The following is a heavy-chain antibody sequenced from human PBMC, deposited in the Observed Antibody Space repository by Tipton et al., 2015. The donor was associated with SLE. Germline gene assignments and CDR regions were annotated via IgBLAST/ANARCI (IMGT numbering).Heavy chain of an antibody. CDR1: GGSVSGHY. CDR2: INHSGRT. Sequence: TLSLTCAVYGGSVSGHYWSWIRQPPGKGLEWIGEINHSGRTNYNPSLKSRVTISVDTSKNQFSLKLSSVTAADTAVYYCARGNYDYVWPWYFDLWGRGTLVTVSS. D-gene: IGHD3-16*01. J-gene: IGHJ2*01. V-gene: IGHV4-34*01. CDR3: ARGNYDYVWPWYFDL.